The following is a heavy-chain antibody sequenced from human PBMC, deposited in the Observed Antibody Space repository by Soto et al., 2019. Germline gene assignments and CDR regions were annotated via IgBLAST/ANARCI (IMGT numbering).Heavy chain of an antibody. V-gene: IGHV3-23*01. Sequence: GSLRLPCAASGFTFSSYAMSWVRQAPGKGLEWVSAISGSGGSTYYADSVKGRFTISRDNSKNTLYLQMNSLRAEDTAVYYCANSAAGTYRSFANGYWGQGTLVTVSS. D-gene: IGHD6-13*01. CDR1: GFTFSSYA. J-gene: IGHJ4*02. CDR2: ISGSGGST. CDR3: ANSAAGTYRSFANGY.